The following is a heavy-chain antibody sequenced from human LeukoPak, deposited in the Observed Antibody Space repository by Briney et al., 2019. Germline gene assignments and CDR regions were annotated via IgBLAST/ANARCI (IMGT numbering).Heavy chain of an antibody. Sequence: SETLSLTCAVYGGSFSGYYWSWIRQPPGKGLEWIGEINHSGSTNYNPSLKSRVTISVDTSKNQFSLKLSSVTAADTAVYYCARAAAGKDYWGQGTLVTVST. J-gene: IGHJ4*02. D-gene: IGHD6-13*01. V-gene: IGHV4-34*01. CDR3: ARAAAGKDY. CDR1: GGSFSGYY. CDR2: INHSGST.